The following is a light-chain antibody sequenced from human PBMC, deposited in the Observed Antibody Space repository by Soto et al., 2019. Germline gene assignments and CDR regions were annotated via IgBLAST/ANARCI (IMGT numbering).Light chain of an antibody. V-gene: IGKV1-5*01. CDR2: DAS. CDR1: QSISSW. Sequence: DIQMTESPSTPSASVGDRVTITCRASQSISSWLAWYQQKPGKAPKLLIYDASSLESGVPSRFSGSGSGTEFTLTISSLQPDDFATHYCQQYNSYSLTFGQGTKVDIK. J-gene: IGKJ1*01. CDR3: QQYNSYSLT.